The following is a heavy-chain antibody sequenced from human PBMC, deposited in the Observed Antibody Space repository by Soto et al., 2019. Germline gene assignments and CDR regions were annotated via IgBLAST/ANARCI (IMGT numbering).Heavy chain of an antibody. CDR2: ISGSGGST. CDR1: GFMFSSYA. Sequence: GGSLRLSCAVSGFMFSSYAMTWVRQAPGKGLEWVSSISGSGGSTYYSDSVRGRFTISRDNSKKMLYLEMNSLKGDDTAVYYCAKDGSWGDHYYFDNWGQGTRVTVSS. CDR3: AKDGSWGDHYYFDN. D-gene: IGHD2-21*02. J-gene: IGHJ4*02. V-gene: IGHV3-23*01.